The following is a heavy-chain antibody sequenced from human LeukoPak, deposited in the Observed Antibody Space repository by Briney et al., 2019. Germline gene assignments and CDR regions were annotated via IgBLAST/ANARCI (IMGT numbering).Heavy chain of an antibody. CDR3: ATVGVSSGEDY. V-gene: IGHV1-8*03. D-gene: IGHD3-10*01. CDR2: MNPNSGNT. CDR1: GYTFTSYD. J-gene: IGHJ4*02. Sequence: ASVKVSYKASGYTFTSYDINWVRQATGQGLEWMGWMNPNSGNTGYAQKFQGRVTITRNTSISTAYMELSSLRSEDTAVYYCATVGVSSGEDYWGQGTLVTVSS.